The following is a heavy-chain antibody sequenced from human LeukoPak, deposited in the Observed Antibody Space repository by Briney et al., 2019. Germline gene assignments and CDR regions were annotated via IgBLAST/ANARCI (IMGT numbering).Heavy chain of an antibody. CDR1: GGSISSGSYY. CDR3: AREAVVVTAVDY. Sequence: PSQTLSLTCTVSGGSISSGSYYWSWIRQPAGKGLEWIGRIYTSGSTNYNPSLKSRVTISVDTSKNQFYLKLSSVTAADTAVYYCAREAVVVTAVDYWGQGTLVTVSS. CDR2: IYTSGST. V-gene: IGHV4-61*02. D-gene: IGHD2-21*02. J-gene: IGHJ4*02.